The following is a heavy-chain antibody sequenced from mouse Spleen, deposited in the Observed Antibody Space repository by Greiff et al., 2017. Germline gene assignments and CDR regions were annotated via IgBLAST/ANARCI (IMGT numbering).Heavy chain of an antibody. CDR1: GFTFSSYA. J-gene: IGHJ4*01. CDR3: AREAYDYDAMDY. CDR2: ISDGGSYT. V-gene: IGHV5-4*01. Sequence: EVQLQQSGGGLVKPGGSLKLSCAASGFTFSSYAMSWVRQTPEKRLEWVATISDGGSYTYYPDNVKGRFTISRDNAKNNLYLQMSHLKSEDTAMYYCAREAYDYDAMDYWGQGTSVTVSS. D-gene: IGHD6-5*01.